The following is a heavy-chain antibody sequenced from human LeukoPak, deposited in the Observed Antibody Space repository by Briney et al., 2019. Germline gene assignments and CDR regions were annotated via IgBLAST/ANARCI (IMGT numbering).Heavy chain of an antibody. CDR3: RKVAAAHYSYESFDI. V-gene: IGHV3-21*03. J-gene: IGHJ3*02. CDR1: GFTFSVYS. CDR2: ITSRSSNI. Sequence: GGSLRLSCAASGFTFSVYSMNWVRQAPGKGLEWVSSITSRSSNIYYAASVEGRFTIFMDNAKNSLYLQMNSLNSDETAVYYCRKVAAAHYSYESFDIWGHGTMVTVSS. D-gene: IGHD6-25*01.